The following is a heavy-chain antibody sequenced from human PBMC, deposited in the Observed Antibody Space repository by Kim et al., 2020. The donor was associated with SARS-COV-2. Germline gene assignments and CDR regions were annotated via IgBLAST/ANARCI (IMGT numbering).Heavy chain of an antibody. V-gene: IGHV3-11*06. J-gene: IGHJ6*02. CDR3: ARVDPRGWSYYYYYGMDV. Sequence: KGRFTISRDNAKNSLYLQMNSLRAEDTAVYYCARVDPRGWSYYYYYGMDVWGQGTTVTVSS. D-gene: IGHD2-15*01.